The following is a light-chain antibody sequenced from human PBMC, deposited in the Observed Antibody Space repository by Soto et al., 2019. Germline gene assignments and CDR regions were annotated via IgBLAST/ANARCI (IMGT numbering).Light chain of an antibody. CDR3: HQYTYLPPET. CDR2: GAS. J-gene: IGKJ1*01. Sequence: IGMTNSLAALSVPLGERATLSCRASQSVSTDLAWYQQKPGQAPRLLIFGASPRATGIPARFSGSGSGTEFILTISCLQSEDSAVYYCHQYTYLPPETFGQGTKVDIK. CDR1: QSVSTD. V-gene: IGKV3-15*01.